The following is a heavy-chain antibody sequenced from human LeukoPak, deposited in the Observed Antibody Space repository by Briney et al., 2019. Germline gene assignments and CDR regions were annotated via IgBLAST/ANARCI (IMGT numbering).Heavy chain of an antibody. D-gene: IGHD2-15*01. CDR2: TYYRSRWYN. J-gene: IGHJ4*02. Sequence: SQTLSLTCAISGDSVSSNSAAWNWVRQSPSRGLEWLGRTYYRSRWYNDYALSVKSRIIVNPDTSRNQFSLQLDSVTPEDTAVYYCAREVAGIGGFDYWGQGTLVTVSS. V-gene: IGHV6-1*01. CDR1: GDSVSSNSAA. CDR3: AREVAGIGGFDY.